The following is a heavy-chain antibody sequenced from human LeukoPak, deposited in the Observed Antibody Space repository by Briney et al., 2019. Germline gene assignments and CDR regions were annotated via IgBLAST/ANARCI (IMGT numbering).Heavy chain of an antibody. D-gene: IGHD6-13*01. Sequence: PSETLSLTCTVSGGSISSGAYYWSWIRQPAGKGLEWIGRIYTSGSTNYNPSFKSRATLSVDTSKNQFSLKLSSVTAADTAVYYCARIAVRRSLIAADPGWYFDLWGRGTLVTVSS. CDR3: ARIAVRRSLIAADPGWYFDL. CDR1: GGSISSGAYY. J-gene: IGHJ2*01. CDR2: IYTSGST. V-gene: IGHV4-61*02.